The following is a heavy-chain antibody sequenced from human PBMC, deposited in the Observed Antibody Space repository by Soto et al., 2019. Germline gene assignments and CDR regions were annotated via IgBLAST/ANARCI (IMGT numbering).Heavy chain of an antibody. D-gene: IGHD3-22*01. CDR1: GYSFTSYW. CDR3: ARLVTPYYYDSSGYYLDY. Sequence: GESLKISCKGSGYSFTSYWIGWVRQMPGKGLEWMGIIYPGDSDTRYSPSFRGQVTISADKSISTAYLQWSGLKASDTAMYYCARLVTPYYYDSSGYYLDYWGQGTLVTVSS. CDR2: IYPGDSDT. J-gene: IGHJ4*02. V-gene: IGHV5-51*01.